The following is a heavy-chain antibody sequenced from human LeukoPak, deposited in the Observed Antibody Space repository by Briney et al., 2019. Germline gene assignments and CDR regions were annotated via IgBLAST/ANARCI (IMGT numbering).Heavy chain of an antibody. CDR3: ARYNTGTIDY. CDR1: GFTFSSYV. J-gene: IGHJ4*02. D-gene: IGHD1-1*01. Sequence: PGGSLRLSCAASGFTFSSYVMHWVRQAPGKGLEWVAVIWYDGSNKYFADSVKGRFTISRDNSKDTVFLQMDSLRAEDTGVYYCARYNTGTIDYWGQGTLVTVSS. V-gene: IGHV3-33*01. CDR2: IWYDGSNK.